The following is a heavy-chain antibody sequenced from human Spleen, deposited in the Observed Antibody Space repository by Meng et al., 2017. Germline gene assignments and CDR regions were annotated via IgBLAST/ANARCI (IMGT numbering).Heavy chain of an antibody. Sequence: ASVKVSCKASGYTFTGYYMHWVRQAPGQGLEWMGRINPNSGGTNYAQKFQGRVTMTRDTSISTAYMELSSLGSEDTAIYYCAVSSLWHGFDYWGQGTLVTVSS. CDR2: INPNSGGT. CDR1: GYTFTGYY. CDR3: AVSSLWHGFDY. D-gene: IGHD6-19*01. V-gene: IGHV1-2*06. J-gene: IGHJ4*02.